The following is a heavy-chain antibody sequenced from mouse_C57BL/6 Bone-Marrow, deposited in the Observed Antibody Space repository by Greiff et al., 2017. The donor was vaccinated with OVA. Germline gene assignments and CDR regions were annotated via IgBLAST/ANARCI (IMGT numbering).Heavy chain of an antibody. D-gene: IGHD1-1*01. CDR2: IDPNSGGT. V-gene: IGHV1-72*01. Sequence: QVQLQQPGAELVKPGASVKLSCKASGYTFTSYWMHWVKQRPGRGLEWIGRIDPNSGGTKYNEKFKSKATLTVDKPSSTAYMQLSSLTSADSAVDYCARDYYGSSYVGFAYWGQGTLVTVSA. CDR3: ARDYYGSSYVGFAY. J-gene: IGHJ3*01. CDR1: GYTFTSYW.